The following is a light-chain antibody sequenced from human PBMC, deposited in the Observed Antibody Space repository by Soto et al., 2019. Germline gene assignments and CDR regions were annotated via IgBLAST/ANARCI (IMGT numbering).Light chain of an antibody. Sequence: EIVLTQSPGTLSLSPGERATLSCRASQSVSNNYLAWYQQKPGQAPRLLIYAASYRAIGIPDRFSGYGSGTDFTLSIGRLEPEDSAVYFCQHYAGSPTFGQGTKVDIK. CDR2: AAS. J-gene: IGKJ1*01. V-gene: IGKV3-20*01. CDR3: QHYAGSPT. CDR1: QSVSNNY.